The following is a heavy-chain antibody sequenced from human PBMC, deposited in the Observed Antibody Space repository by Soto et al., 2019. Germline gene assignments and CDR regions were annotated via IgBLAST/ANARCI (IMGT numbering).Heavy chain of an antibody. CDR1: GFTFSSYA. D-gene: IGHD3-22*01. Sequence: EVRLLESGGGLVQPGGSLRLSCAASGFTFSSYAMNWVRQAPGKGLEWVSGISYGGGSTNYADSVKGRFTISRDNSKNTLYLQMNSLRGEDTAVYYCAKGESYYYDSSGYWNYWGQGTLVTVSS. CDR3: AKGESYYYDSSGYWNY. J-gene: IGHJ4*02. V-gene: IGHV3-23*01. CDR2: ISYGGGST.